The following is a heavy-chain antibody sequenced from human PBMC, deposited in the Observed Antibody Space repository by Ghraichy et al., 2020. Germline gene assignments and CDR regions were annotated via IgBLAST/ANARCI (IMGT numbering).Heavy chain of an antibody. CDR1: GGSFGVNY. CDR2: INRNGST. J-gene: IGHJ4*02. V-gene: IGHV4-34*01. Sequence: SETLSLTCAVYGGSFGVNYWSWIRHPPGKGLEWIGEINRNGSTNSNPSLKSRLTISVDVSKNQFSLRLTSLTAADTAVYYCARGTTGGGGLDSWAQGTLVTVSS. CDR3: ARGTTGGGGLDS. D-gene: IGHD1-1*01.